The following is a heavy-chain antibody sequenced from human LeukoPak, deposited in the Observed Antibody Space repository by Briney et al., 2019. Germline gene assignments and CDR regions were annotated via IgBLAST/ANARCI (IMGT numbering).Heavy chain of an antibody. CDR3: AKDDQWLVQTFDY. Sequence: PGGSLRLSCAASGFTFSRNVMHWVRQAPGKGLEWVALISYDGNNKFYADSVKGRFTISRDNPKNTLYLQMNSLRAEDTAVYYCAKDDQWLVQTFDYWGQGTLVTVSS. D-gene: IGHD6-19*01. CDR2: ISYDGNNK. CDR1: GFTFSRNV. J-gene: IGHJ4*02. V-gene: IGHV3-30*07.